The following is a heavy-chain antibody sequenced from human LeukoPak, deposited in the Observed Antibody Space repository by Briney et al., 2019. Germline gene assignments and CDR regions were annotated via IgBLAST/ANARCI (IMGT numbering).Heavy chain of an antibody. CDR1: SYSINSGYY. CDR2: IYRSGST. V-gene: IGHV4-38-2*02. CDR3: ARHLAGHFGGFYFDY. D-gene: IGHD2-21*01. Sequence: SETLSLTCTVSSYSINSGYYWGWIRQPPGKGLEWIGNIYRSGSTYYNPSLESRVTISIDTSKNQFSLKLSSVTAADTAVYYCARHLAGHFGGFYFDYWGQGTLVTVSS. J-gene: IGHJ4*02.